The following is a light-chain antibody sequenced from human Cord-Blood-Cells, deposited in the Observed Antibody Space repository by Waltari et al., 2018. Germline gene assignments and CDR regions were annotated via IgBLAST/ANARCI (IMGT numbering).Light chain of an antibody. CDR3: QQSYRTPPWT. CDR2: SAS. V-gene: IGKV1-39*01. CDR1: QSISGH. Sequence: DIQMTQSPSSLSASVGDSVPISCRASQSISGHLNWYQQKPGKAPKLLTYSASSLQSGVPSRFSGSGSGTDFTLTISSLQPGDVATYYCQQSYRTPPWTFGQGTKVEIK. J-gene: IGKJ1*01.